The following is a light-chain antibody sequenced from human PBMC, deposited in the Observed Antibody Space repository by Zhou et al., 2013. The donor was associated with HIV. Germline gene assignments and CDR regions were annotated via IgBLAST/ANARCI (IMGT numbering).Light chain of an antibody. CDR3: QQYNRWPPLT. J-gene: IGKJ4*01. V-gene: IGKV3-15*01. Sequence: EIVMTQSPATLSVSPGERATLSCRASQSVSINLAWYQHKSGQPPRLLIYDASTRATGVPVRFSGSGSGTDFTLTITSLQSEDVAVYYCQQYNRWPPLTFGGGTQVEIK. CDR1: QSVSIN. CDR2: DAS.